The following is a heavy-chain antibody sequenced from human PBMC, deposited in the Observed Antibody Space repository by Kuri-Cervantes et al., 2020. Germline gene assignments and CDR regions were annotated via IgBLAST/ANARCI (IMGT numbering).Heavy chain of an antibody. Sequence: LSLTCAASGFTFSGSAMHWVRQASGKGLEWVGRIRSKANSYATAYAASVKGRFTISRDDSKNTAYLQMNSLRAEDTAVYYCAARPLWELLRRDAFDIWGQGTMVTVSS. CDR1: GFTFSGSA. CDR2: IRSKANSYAT. D-gene: IGHD1-26*01. J-gene: IGHJ3*02. V-gene: IGHV3-73*01. CDR3: AARPLWELLRRDAFDI.